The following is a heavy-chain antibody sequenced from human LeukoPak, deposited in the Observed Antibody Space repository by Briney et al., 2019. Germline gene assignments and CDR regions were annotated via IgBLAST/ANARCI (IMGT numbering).Heavy chain of an antibody. J-gene: IGHJ4*02. D-gene: IGHD3-10*01. CDR3: ARHEIVDDSGSYFSL. CDR1: GYTFTGYY. Sequence: ASVKVSCKASGYTFTGYYMHWVRQAPGQGLEWMGWINPNSGGTNYAQKFQGRVTMTRDTSISTAYMELSRLRSDDTAVYYCARHEIVDDSGSYFSLWGQGTLVTVSS. V-gene: IGHV1-2*02. CDR2: INPNSGGT.